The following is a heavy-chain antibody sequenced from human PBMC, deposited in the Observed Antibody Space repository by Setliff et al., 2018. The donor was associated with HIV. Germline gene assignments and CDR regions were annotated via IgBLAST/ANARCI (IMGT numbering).Heavy chain of an antibody. V-gene: IGHV4-4*08. CDR1: GGSMSTYY. J-gene: IGHJ4*02. CDR2: IYTSGST. D-gene: IGHD1-1*01. CDR3: ARESTTLNPPIPFDC. Sequence: SETLSLTCTVSGGSMSTYYWSWIRQPPGKGLEWIGYIYTSGSTNYNPSLRSRVTISVDTSKKHFSLRLSSVTAADTAVYYCARESTTLNPPIPFDCWGQGTLVTVSS.